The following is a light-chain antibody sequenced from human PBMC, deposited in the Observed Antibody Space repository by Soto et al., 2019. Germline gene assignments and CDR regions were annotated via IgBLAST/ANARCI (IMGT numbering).Light chain of an antibody. Sequence: QSVLTQSPSASASLGASVKLTCTLSSGHSSYAIAWHQQQPEKGPRYLMRVKGDGRHIKGDGIPDRFSGSSSGAARYLTISGLQSEDEADYYCQTWGTGTVVFGGGTKLTVL. CDR3: QTWGTGTVV. CDR2: VKGDGRH. J-gene: IGLJ2*01. CDR1: SGHSSYA. V-gene: IGLV4-69*01.